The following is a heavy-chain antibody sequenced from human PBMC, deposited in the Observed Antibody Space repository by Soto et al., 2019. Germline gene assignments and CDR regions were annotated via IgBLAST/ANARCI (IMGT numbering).Heavy chain of an antibody. V-gene: IGHV4-59*01. J-gene: IGHJ6*03. Sequence: PSETLSHTCPVSGGSISSYYWSWIRQLPGKGLEWIGYIYYSGSTNYNPSLKSRVTISVDTSKNQFSLKLSSVTAADTAVYYCLTQAHGVYYYYSMDVWGKGTAVTVS. CDR3: LTQAHGVYYYYSMDV. CDR2: IYYSGST. D-gene: IGHD2-8*01. CDR1: GGSISSYY.